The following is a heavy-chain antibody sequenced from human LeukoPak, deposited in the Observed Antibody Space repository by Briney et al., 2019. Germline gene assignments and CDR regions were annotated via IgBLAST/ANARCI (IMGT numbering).Heavy chain of an antibody. CDR3: GREETPFDY. CDR1: GDSISRTNYH. V-gene: IGHV4-39*02. Sequence: RPSETLSLTCTVSGDSISRTNYHWGWLRQPPGKGLEWIGSISYSGTTYYKPSLKSRVTISVDTSKNQFSLKLTSVTAADTAVYYCGREETPFDYWGQGTLVTVSS. J-gene: IGHJ4*02. CDR2: ISYSGTT. D-gene: IGHD4-23*01.